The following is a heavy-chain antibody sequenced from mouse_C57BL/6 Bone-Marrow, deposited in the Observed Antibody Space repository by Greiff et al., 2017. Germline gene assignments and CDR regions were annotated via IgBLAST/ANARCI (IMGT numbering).Heavy chain of an antibody. CDR1: GYTLTSYW. CDR2: IYPGSGST. CDR3: ARSYYGYFDV. J-gene: IGHJ1*03. Sequence: QVQLQQPGAELVKPGASVKMSCKASGYTLTSYWITWVKQRPGQGLEWIGDIYPGSGSTNYNEKFKSKATLTVDTSSSTAYMQLSSLTSEDSAVYYCARSYYGYFDVWGTGTTVTVSS. V-gene: IGHV1-55*01.